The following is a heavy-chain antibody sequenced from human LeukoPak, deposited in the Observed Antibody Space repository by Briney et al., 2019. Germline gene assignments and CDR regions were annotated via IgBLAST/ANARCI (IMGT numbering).Heavy chain of an antibody. J-gene: IGHJ6*02. CDR3: ARSDGSTSYGMDV. CDR1: GYTFPVYY. CDR2: INPHSGDT. V-gene: IGHV1-2*02. D-gene: IGHD2-2*01. Sequence: GASVKVSCKASGYTFPVYYMHWVRQAPGQGLEWMGWINPHSGDTNYAQKFQGRVTMTRDTSISTAYMELSRLGSDDTAVYYCARSDGSTSYGMDVWGQGTTVTVSS.